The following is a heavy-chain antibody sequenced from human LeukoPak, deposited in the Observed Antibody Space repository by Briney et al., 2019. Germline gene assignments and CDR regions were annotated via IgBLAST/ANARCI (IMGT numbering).Heavy chain of an antibody. CDR2: ISGNGGVT. CDR1: GFTVSSNY. V-gene: IGHV3-53*01. Sequence: GGSLRLSCAASGFTVSSNYMSWVRQAPGKGLEWVSVISGNGGVTYYADSVKGRFTISGENSKNTLYLQMTSLRAEDTAMYYCAKDLLAMVGYMDVWGKGTSVTVSS. J-gene: IGHJ6*03. CDR3: AKDLLAMVGYMDV. D-gene: IGHD5-18*01.